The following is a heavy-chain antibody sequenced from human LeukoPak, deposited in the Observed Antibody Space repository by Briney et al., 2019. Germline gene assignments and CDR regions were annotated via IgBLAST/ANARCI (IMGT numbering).Heavy chain of an antibody. CDR1: GYTFTSYY. CDR3: ARDPRHSSSWYNWFDP. V-gene: IGHV1-46*01. D-gene: IGHD6-13*01. J-gene: IGHJ5*02. Sequence: ASVKVSCKASGYTFTSYYMHWVRQAPGQGLEWMGIINPSGGSTSYAQKFQGRVTMTRDTSTSTVYMELSSLRSEDTAVYYCARDPRHSSSWYNWFDPWGQGTLVTVSS. CDR2: INPSGGST.